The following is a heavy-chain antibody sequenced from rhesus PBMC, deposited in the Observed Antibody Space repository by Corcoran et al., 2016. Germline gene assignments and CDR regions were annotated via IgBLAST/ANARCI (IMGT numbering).Heavy chain of an antibody. J-gene: IGHJ6*01. D-gene: IGHD3-3*01. CDR1: GGSVSGYW. CDR2: IRSGRSP. V-gene: IGHV4-160*01. CDR3: ARLRYYNIWTGYYDGLDS. Sequence: QVQLQQWGEGLVKPSETLSLTCAVYGGSVSGYWWGWIRQPPGKGLGWFGRIRSGRSPTYTPPLKSGVTSSIDTAKTQFSLKLSSVTAADTAVYYCARLRYYNIWTGYYDGLDSWGQGVVVTVSS.